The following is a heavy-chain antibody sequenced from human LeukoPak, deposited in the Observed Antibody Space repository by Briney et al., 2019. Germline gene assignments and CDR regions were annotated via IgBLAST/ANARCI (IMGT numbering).Heavy chain of an antibody. CDR3: ARGRGSGHKENWFDA. D-gene: IGHD6-19*01. CDR1: GYTFTTYD. J-gene: IGHJ5*02. V-gene: IGHV1-8*01. Sequence: WASVTVSCKASGYTFTTYDIHWVRQATGQGLEWMGLINPVSGNTGYVQKFQGRVTMTRNTSISTAYVELSSLKSEDTAVYYCARGRGSGHKENWFDAWGQGTLVTVS. CDR2: INPVSGNT.